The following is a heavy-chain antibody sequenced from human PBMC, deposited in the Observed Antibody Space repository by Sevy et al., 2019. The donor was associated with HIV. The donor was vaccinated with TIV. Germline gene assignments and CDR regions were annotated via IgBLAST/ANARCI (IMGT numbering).Heavy chain of an antibody. CDR3: ARHYIDCSGGSCSSDYFDY. J-gene: IGHJ4*02. V-gene: IGHV3-73*01. CDR1: GFTFSGSA. Sequence: GGSLKLSCAASGFTFSGSAMHWVRHASGKGLEWIGRIKNKGNNYATAYGASVKGRFTISRDDSKNTAYLQMNSLKTEDTAMYYCARHYIDCSGGSCSSDYFDYWGQGTLVTVSS. D-gene: IGHD2-15*01. CDR2: IKNKGNNYAT.